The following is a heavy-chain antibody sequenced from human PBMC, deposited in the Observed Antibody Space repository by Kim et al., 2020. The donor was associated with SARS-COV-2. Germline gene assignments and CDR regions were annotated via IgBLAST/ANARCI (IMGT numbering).Heavy chain of an antibody. V-gene: IGHV3-11*04. CDR3: ARDRGGPLWFGDN. D-gene: IGHD3-10*01. Sequence: YADSGKGRFTISRDNAKNSLYLQMNSLRAEDTAVYYWARDRGGPLWFGDNWGQGTLVTVSS. J-gene: IGHJ4*02.